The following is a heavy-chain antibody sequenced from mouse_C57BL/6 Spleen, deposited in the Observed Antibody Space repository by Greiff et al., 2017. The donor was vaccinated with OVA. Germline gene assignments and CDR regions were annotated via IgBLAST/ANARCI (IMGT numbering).Heavy chain of an antibody. CDR3: ARNYGSSYSYYFDY. CDR2: IYPRDGST. D-gene: IGHD1-1*01. CDR1: GYTFTSYD. V-gene: IGHV1-85*01. Sequence: VQLQQSGPELVKPGASVKLSCKASGYTFTSYDINWVKQRPGQGLEWIGWIYPRDGSTKYNEKFKGKATLHVDTSSSTAYRELHSLTSEDSAVYFCARNYGSSYSYYFDYWGKGTTLTVSS. J-gene: IGHJ2*01.